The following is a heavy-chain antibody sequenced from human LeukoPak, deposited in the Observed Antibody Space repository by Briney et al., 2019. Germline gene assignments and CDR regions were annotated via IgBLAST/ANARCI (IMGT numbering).Heavy chain of an antibody. J-gene: IGHJ5*02. D-gene: IGHD4-17*01. CDR3: ARTSNYGDYGDSHWFDP. V-gene: IGHV1-18*01. CDR2: ISAYNGNT. Sequence: ASVKVSCKASGYTFTSYGISWVRQAPGQGLERMGWISAYNGNTNYAQKLQGRVTMTTDTSTSTAYMELRSLRSDDTAVYYCARTSNYGDYGDSHWFDPWGQGTLVTVSS. CDR1: GYTFTSYG.